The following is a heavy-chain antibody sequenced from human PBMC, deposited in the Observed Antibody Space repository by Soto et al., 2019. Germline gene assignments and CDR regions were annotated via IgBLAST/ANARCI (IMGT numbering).Heavy chain of an antibody. J-gene: IGHJ3*02. CDR3: ARDSLVMPQYGALDI. Sequence: GASVKVSCKASGYTFTSYAMHWVRQAPGQRLEWIGWINAGNGNTKYSQKFQGRVTITRDTSASTAYMELSSLRHEDTALYYCARDSLVMPQYGALDIWGRGTMVTVSS. D-gene: IGHD3-16*01. CDR2: INAGNGNT. CDR1: GYTFTSYA. V-gene: IGHV1-3*01.